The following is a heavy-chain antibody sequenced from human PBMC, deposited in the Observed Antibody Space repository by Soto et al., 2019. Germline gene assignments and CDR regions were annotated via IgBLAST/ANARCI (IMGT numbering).Heavy chain of an antibody. J-gene: IGHJ4*02. CDR2: ISYDGSNK. CDR3: ARDGIVGAPYFGY. Sequence: QVQLVESGGGVVQPGRSLRLSCAASGFTFSSYAMHWVRQAPGKGLEWVAVISYDGSNKYYADSMKGRFTISRDNSKNTLYLQMNSLRAEDTAVYYCARDGIVGAPYFGYWGQGTLVTVSS. CDR1: GFTFSSYA. D-gene: IGHD1-26*01. V-gene: IGHV3-30-3*01.